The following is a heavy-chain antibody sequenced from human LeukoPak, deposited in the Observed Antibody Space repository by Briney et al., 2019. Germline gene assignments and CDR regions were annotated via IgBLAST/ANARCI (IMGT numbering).Heavy chain of an antibody. V-gene: IGHV3-23*01. J-gene: IGHJ4*02. D-gene: IGHD5-12*01. Sequence: GGSLRLSCAASGFTFSSYGMSWVRQAPGKGLEWVSAISGSGGSTYYADSVKGRFTISRDNSKNTLYLQMNSLRAEDTAVYYCATRGYSGYDSREFDYWGQGTLVTVSS. CDR3: ATRGYSGYDSREFDY. CDR2: ISGSGGST. CDR1: GFTFSSYG.